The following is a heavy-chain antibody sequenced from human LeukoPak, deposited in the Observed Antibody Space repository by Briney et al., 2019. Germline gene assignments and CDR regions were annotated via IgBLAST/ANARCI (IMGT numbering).Heavy chain of an antibody. V-gene: IGHV1-2*02. CDR1: GYTFTVYH. CDR3: GLVTSGNWWFDP. Sequence: ASVKVSCKTSGYTFTVYHMHGVRQAPGQGLEWMGWINPNSGATNCAQNLQGRVTMTSDTSISTAYMELSSLTSDDTAVYYCGLVTSGNWWFDPWGQGTLVTVSS. D-gene: IGHD2-21*02. CDR2: INPNSGAT. J-gene: IGHJ5*02.